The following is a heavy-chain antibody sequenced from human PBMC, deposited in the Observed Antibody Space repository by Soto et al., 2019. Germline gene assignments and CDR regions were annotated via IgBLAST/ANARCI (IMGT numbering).Heavy chain of an antibody. CDR3: AKTLRSWLAQKYYYYYGMDV. Sequence: GGSLRLSCAASGFTFSSYAMSWVRQAPGKGLEWVSAISGSGGSTYYADSVKGRFTISRDNSKNTLYLQMNSLRAEDTAVYYCAKTLRSWLAQKYYYYYGMDVWGQGTTVTVSS. CDR1: GFTFSSYA. J-gene: IGHJ6*02. D-gene: IGHD6-19*01. CDR2: ISGSGGST. V-gene: IGHV3-23*01.